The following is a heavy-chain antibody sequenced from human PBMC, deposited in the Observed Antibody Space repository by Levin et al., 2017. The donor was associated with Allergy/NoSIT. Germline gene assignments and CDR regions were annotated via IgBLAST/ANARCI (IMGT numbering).Heavy chain of an antibody. D-gene: IGHD3-22*01. CDR3: ARGHFDTRGYSNALEY. J-gene: IGHJ4*02. V-gene: IGHV4-59*03. Sequence: SPTLSLPCTVSGGSISPYSWTWIRQSPGKGLDWIGYIRYSGTTSYNPSLEGRLTISLDTSKSQFSLRLSSVTDADTAMYYCARGHFDTRGYSNALEYWGQGILVTVSS. CDR1: GGSISPYS. CDR2: IRYSGTT.